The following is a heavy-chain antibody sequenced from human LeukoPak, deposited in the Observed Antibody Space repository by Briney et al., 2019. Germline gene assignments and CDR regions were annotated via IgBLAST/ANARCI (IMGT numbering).Heavy chain of an antibody. V-gene: IGHV3-48*03. CDR2: ISSSGSTI. CDR3: ARLLWFGEWVDY. D-gene: IGHD3-10*01. CDR1: GFTFSSYE. J-gene: IGHJ4*02. Sequence: GGSLRLSCAASGFTFSSYEMNWVRQAPGNGLEWVSYISSSGSTIYYADSVKGRFTISRDNAKNSLYLQMNSLRAEDTAVYYCARLLWFGEWVDYWGQGTLVTVSS.